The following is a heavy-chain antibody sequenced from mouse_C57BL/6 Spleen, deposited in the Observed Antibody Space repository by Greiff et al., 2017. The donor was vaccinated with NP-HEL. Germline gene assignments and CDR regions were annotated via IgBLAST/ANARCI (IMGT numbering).Heavy chain of an antibody. Sequence: VQLQQSGAELVRPGASVKLSCKASGYTFPDYYINWVKQRPGQGLEWIARIYPGSGNTYYNEKFKGNATLTAETSSSTAYMQLSSLTSEDSAVYFCAREGLGGYFDYWGQGTTLTVSS. D-gene: IGHD1-1*02. CDR3: AREGLGGYFDY. J-gene: IGHJ2*01. CDR1: GYTFPDYY. CDR2: IYPGSGNT. V-gene: IGHV1-76*01.